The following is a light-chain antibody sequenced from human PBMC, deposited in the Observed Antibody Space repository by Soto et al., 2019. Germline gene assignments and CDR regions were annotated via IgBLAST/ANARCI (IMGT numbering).Light chain of an antibody. CDR1: SSDVGGYNY. CDR3: SSYTTSNTRQIV. J-gene: IGLJ1*01. V-gene: IGLV2-14*03. CDR2: DVT. Sequence: ALTQPASVSGSPGQSITISCTGTSSDVGGYNYVSWYQHHPGKAPNLIIYDVTNRPSGVSNPFSGSKSGNTASLTISGLQPEDEADYYCSSYTTSNTRQIVFGTGTKVTVL.